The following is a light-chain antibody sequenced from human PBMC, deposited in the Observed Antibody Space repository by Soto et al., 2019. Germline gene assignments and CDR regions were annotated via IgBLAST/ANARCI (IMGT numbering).Light chain of an antibody. CDR3: QQRSHWPPIT. CDR1: QSVSSS. V-gene: IGKV3-11*01. CDR2: DAS. Sequence: EIVLTQSPVTLSLSPGERATLSCRASQSVSSSLAWYQKKPGQAPRLLIYDASNRATGIPGRFSGSGSGTDFTLTISSLEPEDSAVYYCQQRSHWPPITFGQGTRLEIK. J-gene: IGKJ5*01.